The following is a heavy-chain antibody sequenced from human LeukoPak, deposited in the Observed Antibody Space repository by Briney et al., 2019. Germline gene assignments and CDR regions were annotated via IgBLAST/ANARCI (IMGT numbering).Heavy chain of an antibody. Sequence: ASVKVSCKTSGGTFNSYAISWVRQAPGQGLEWMGGITAIFRTTNYAQKFQGRVTITADESMSTVYMELSSLRSEDTAVYYCARHSGYHSTMYLDYWGQGTLVTVSS. CDR3: ARHSGYHSTMYLDY. D-gene: IGHD3-22*01. V-gene: IGHV1-69*13. CDR1: GGTFNSYA. J-gene: IGHJ4*02. CDR2: ITAIFRTT.